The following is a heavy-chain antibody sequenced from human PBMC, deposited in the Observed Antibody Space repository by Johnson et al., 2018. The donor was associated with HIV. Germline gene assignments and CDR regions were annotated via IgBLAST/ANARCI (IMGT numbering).Heavy chain of an antibody. V-gene: IGHV3-15*01. CDR3: TAALRVKGI. D-gene: IGHD2-15*01. CDR2: IKSKTDGGTT. J-gene: IGHJ3*02. Sequence: VQLVESGGGVVQPGRSLRLSCAASGFTFSSYAMHWVRQAPGKGLEWVGHIKSKTDGGTTDYAAPVKGRFTISRDDSKNTLYLQMNSLKTEDTAVYYCTAALRVKGIWGQGTMVTVSS. CDR1: GFTFSSYA.